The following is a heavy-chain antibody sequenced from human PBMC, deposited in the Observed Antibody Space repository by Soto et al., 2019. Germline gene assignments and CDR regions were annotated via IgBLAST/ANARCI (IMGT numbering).Heavy chain of an antibody. Sequence: EVQLLDYGGGLVQPGGSLRLSCAASGFTFSNYVMSWVRQAPGKGLEWVSSVSNSGSNTYYAESVKGRVTISRGNSNNTLYLQMNSLRAEDTALYYCARRGRTLPHYSHYMDVWGKGTTVTVSS. J-gene: IGHJ6*03. V-gene: IGHV3-23*01. CDR1: GFTFSNYV. CDR3: ARRGRTLPHYSHYMDV. CDR2: VSNSGSNT.